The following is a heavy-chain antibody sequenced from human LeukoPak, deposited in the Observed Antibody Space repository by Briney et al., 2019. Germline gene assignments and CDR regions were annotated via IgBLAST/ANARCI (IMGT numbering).Heavy chain of an antibody. J-gene: IGHJ4*02. CDR3: ARDDRYYYDSSGYYEGDY. V-gene: IGHV1-2*02. D-gene: IGHD3-22*01. Sequence: ASVKVSCKASGYTFTGYYMHWVRQAPGQGLEWMGWINPNSGGTNYAQKFQGRVTMTRDTSISTAYMELSRLRSDDPAVYYCARDDRYYYDSSGYYEGDYWGQGTLVTVSS. CDR1: GYTFTGYY. CDR2: INPNSGGT.